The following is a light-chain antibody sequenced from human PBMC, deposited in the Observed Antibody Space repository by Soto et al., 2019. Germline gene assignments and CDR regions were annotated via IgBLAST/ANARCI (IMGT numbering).Light chain of an antibody. J-gene: IGKJ5*01. CDR3: QQYGSSLL. Sequence: EIVLTQSPGTLSLSPGDRATLSCRASQRVSTFLAWYQQRPGQAPRLLISEASNRATGIPARFSGSGSGTDFTLTISRLEPEDFAVYYCQQYGSSLLFGQGTRLEIK. CDR1: QRVSTF. V-gene: IGKV3-20*01. CDR2: EAS.